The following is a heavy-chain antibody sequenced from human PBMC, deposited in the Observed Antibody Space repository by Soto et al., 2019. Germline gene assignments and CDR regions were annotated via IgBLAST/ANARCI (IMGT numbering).Heavy chain of an antibody. CDR3: AGVGHDCCGGSCHDY. J-gene: IGHJ4*02. CDR2: IWYDGSNK. D-gene: IGHD2-15*01. Sequence: QVQLVESGGGVVQPGRSLRLSCAASGFTFSSYGMHWVRQAPGKGLEWVAVIWYDGSNKYYADSVKGRFTISRDNSKNTLYLQMNSLRAEDTAVYYCAGVGHDCCGGSCHDYWGQGTLVTVSS. CDR1: GFTFSSYG. V-gene: IGHV3-33*01.